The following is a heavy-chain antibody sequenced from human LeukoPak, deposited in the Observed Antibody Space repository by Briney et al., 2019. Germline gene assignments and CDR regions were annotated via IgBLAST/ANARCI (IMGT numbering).Heavy chain of an antibody. D-gene: IGHD1-26*01. V-gene: IGHV1-69*02. CDR1: GGTFTSYT. Sequence: SLKVSCKASGGTFTSYTISWVRQAPGHGLEWMGRIIPILGIANYAQKFHGRVTITADKSTSTAYMELNSLRSEDTAVYYCARVPSPTRDRTPIVGASHYYYYMDVWGKGTTVTVSS. CDR3: ARVPSPTRDRTPIVGASHYYYYMDV. J-gene: IGHJ6*03. CDR2: IIPILGIA.